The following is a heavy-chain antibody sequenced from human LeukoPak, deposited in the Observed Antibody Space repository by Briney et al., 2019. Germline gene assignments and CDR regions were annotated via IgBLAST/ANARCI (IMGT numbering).Heavy chain of an antibody. Sequence: SETLSLTCTVSGGSISSYYWSWIRQPPGKGLEWIGYIYYSGSTNYNPSLKCRVTISVDTSKNQFSLKLSSVTAADTAVYYCARDFSATTVDAFDIWGQGTMVTVSS. V-gene: IGHV4-59*01. CDR3: ARDFSATTVDAFDI. D-gene: IGHD4-17*01. CDR1: GGSISSYY. CDR2: IYYSGST. J-gene: IGHJ3*02.